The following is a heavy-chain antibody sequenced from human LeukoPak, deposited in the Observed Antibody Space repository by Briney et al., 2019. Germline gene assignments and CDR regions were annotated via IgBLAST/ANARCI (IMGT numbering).Heavy chain of an antibody. CDR1: GFXFSSYE. J-gene: IGHJ6*02. D-gene: IGHD3-3*01. CDR3: ARDFASSMDV. V-gene: IGHV3-33*08. Sequence: PGGSLRLSCVASGFXFSSYEMNWVRQAPGKGLEWVSVIWYDGSNKYYADSVKGRFTISRDNSKNTLYLQMNSLRAEDTAVYYCARDFASSMDVWGQGTTVTVSS. CDR2: IWYDGSNK.